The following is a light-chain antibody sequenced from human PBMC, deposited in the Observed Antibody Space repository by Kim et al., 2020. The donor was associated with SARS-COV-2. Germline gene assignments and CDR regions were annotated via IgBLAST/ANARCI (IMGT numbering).Light chain of an antibody. CDR1: SSNIGSNT. V-gene: IGLV1-44*01. CDR3: AAWDDSLNGYV. J-gene: IGLJ1*01. CDR2: SNN. Sequence: GQQVTISCSGSSSNIGSNTVNWYQQRPGTAPKLLIYSNNQRPSGVPDRFSGSKSGTSASLAISGLQSEDEADYYCAAWDDSLNGYVFGTGTKVTVL.